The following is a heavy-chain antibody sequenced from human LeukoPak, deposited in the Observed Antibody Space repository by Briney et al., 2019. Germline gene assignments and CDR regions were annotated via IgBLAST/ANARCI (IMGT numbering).Heavy chain of an antibody. J-gene: IGHJ4*02. CDR3: ARDYYDSSGYYYVFAY. CDR1: GYTFTGYY. CDR2: INPDSGGT. V-gene: IGHV1-2*02. D-gene: IGHD3-22*01. Sequence: ASVKVSCKASGYTFTGYYMHWVRQAPGQGLEWMGWINPDSGGTNNAQKFQGRVTMTRDTSISTAYMELRSLRSDDTAVYYCARDYYDSSGYYYVFAYWGQGTLVTVSS.